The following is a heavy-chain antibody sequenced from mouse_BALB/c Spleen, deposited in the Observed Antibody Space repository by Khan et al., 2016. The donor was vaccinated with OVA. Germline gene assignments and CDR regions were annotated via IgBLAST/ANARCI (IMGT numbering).Heavy chain of an antibody. V-gene: IGHV1-77*01. CDR1: GYTFTDYV. Sequence: QVQLQQSGPELVKPGASVKMSCKASGYTFTDYVISWVKQRTGQGLEWIGQIYPGGGSTYYNENFKGKATLTADKSSNTAYMQLSSLTSEDSAVDFCSRGGYGSALPYWGQGTLVTVSA. CDR2: IYPGGGST. CDR3: SRGGYGSALPY. J-gene: IGHJ3*01. D-gene: IGHD1-1*01.